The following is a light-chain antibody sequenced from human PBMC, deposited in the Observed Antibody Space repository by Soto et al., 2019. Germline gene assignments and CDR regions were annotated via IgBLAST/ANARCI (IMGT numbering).Light chain of an antibody. V-gene: IGLV1-44*01. CDR3: AAWDDSLNGRV. J-gene: IGLJ1*01. CDR2: YDN. CDR1: NSNIGSNT. Sequence: QSVLTQQPSASGTPGQRVTISCSGSNSNIGSNTVNWYQQLPGTAPTLLIYYDNLRPSGVPDRISGSKSGTSASLAISGLQSDDEADYYCAAWDDSLNGRVFGTGTKLTVL.